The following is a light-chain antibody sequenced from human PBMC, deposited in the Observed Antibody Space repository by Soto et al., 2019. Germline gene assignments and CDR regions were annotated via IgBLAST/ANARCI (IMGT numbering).Light chain of an antibody. CDR3: SSYAGSNNFVL. CDR2: EVS. V-gene: IGLV2-8*01. CDR1: SSDVGESNS. Sequence: QSVLTQPPSASGSPGQSVTISCTGTSSDVGESNSVSWYQQHPGKAPKLMIYEVSKRPSGVPDRFSGSKSGNTASLNVSGLQAEDEADYYCSSYAGSNNFVLFGGGTKLTVL. J-gene: IGLJ2*01.